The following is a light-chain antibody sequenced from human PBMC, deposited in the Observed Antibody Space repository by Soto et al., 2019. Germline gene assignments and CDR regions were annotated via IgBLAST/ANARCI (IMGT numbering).Light chain of an antibody. CDR2: DVT. CDR3: CSFAANDNVV. V-gene: IGLV2-11*01. Sequence: QSVLTQPRSVSGSPGQSVTISCTGSSSDVGGYDFVSWYQQHPGKAPKLMLYDVTKRPSGVPDRFSGSKSGNSASLTISGLRPEDEADYYCCSFAANDNVVFGGGTKLTVL. J-gene: IGLJ3*02. CDR1: SSDVGGYDF.